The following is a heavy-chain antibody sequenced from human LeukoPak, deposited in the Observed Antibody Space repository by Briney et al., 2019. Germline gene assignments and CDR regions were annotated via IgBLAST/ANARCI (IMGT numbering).Heavy chain of an antibody. CDR3: ARDGPWIQLSSPRAFDI. CDR2: IKQDGSEK. D-gene: IGHD5-18*01. V-gene: IGHV3-7*01. CDR1: GFTFSTYW. J-gene: IGHJ3*02. Sequence: GGSLRLSCVASGFTFSTYWITWVRQAPGKGLEWVANIKQDGSEKYYVDSVKGRFTISRGNAKNSLYLQMNSLRAEDTAVYYCARDGPWIQLSSPRAFDIWGQGTMVTVSS.